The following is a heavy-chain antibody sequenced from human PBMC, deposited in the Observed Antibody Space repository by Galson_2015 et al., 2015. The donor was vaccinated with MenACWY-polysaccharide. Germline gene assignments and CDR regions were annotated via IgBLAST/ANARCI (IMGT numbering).Heavy chain of an antibody. CDR2: SGSGGGL. Sequence: SLRLSCAASGFSFSTYGMSWVRQAPGRGLEWVSGSGSGGGLYYADSVKGRFTVSRDNSKNTLYLQMNNLRAEDTAVYYCAKVGPRSSWTMGLDYWGQGTLLTVSS. CDR3: AKVGPRSSWTMGLDY. V-gene: IGHV3-23*01. J-gene: IGHJ4*02. D-gene: IGHD6-13*01. CDR1: GFSFSTYG.